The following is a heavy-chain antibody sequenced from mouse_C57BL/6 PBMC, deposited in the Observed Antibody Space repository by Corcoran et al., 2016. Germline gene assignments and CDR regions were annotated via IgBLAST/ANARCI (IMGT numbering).Heavy chain of an antibody. CDR2: ISYDGSN. V-gene: IGHV3-6*01. CDR3: ASDYGSAFAY. D-gene: IGHD1-1*01. Sequence: DVQLQESGPGLVKPSQSLSLTCSVTGYSITSGYYWNWIRQFPGNKLEWMGYISYDGSNNYNPSLKNRISITRDTSKNQFFLKLNSVTTEDTATYYWASDYGSAFAYWGQGTLVTVSA. CDR1: GYSITSGYY. J-gene: IGHJ3*01.